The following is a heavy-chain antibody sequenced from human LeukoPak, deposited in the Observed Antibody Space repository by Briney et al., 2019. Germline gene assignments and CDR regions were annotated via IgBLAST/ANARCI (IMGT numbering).Heavy chain of an antibody. CDR2: ISWNSGSI. D-gene: IGHD6-19*01. CDR3: AKDTIPGIAVAGFDY. V-gene: IGHV3-9*01. Sequence: PGRSLRLSCAASGFTFDDYAMHWVRQAPGKGLEWVSGISWNSGSIGYADSVKGRFTISRDNAKNSLYLQMNSLRAEDTALYYCAKDTIPGIAVAGFDYWGQGTLVTVSS. J-gene: IGHJ4*02. CDR1: GFTFDDYA.